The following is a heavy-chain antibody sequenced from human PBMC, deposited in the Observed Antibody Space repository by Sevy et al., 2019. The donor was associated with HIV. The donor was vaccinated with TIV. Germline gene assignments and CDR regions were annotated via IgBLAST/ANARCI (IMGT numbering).Heavy chain of an antibody. V-gene: IGHV4-59*01. J-gene: IGHJ6*02. CDR1: GGSISSYY. CDR2: IYYSGST. Sequence: SETLSLTCTVSGGSISSYYWSWIRQPPGKGLEWIGYIYYSGSTNYNPSLKSRVTISVDTSKNQFSLKLSSVTAADTAVYYCAGRLWGSGSDYNPLFYYYGMDVWGQGTTVTVSS. CDR3: AGRLWGSGSDYNPLFYYYGMDV. D-gene: IGHD3-10*01.